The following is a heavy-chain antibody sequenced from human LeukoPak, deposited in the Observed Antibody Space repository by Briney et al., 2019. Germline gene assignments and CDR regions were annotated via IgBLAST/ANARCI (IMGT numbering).Heavy chain of an antibody. J-gene: IGHJ4*02. CDR2: IYYRGNT. V-gene: IGHV4-59*08. Sequence: PSETLSLTCAVYGGSLSGFYWSWIRQPPGKGLEWIGYIYYRGNTNYNPSLNSRVTMSVDTSKNQLSLKLSSVTAADTAVYYCARLNTNWGFQVDHWGQGTLVTVSS. D-gene: IGHD7-27*01. CDR1: GGSLSGFY. CDR3: ARLNTNWGFQVDH.